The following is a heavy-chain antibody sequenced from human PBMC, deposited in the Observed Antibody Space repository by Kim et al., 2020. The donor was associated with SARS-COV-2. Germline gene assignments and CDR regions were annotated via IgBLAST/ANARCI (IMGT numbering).Heavy chain of an antibody. CDR3: VRSRGGY. J-gene: IGHJ4*02. V-gene: IGHV3-7*03. D-gene: IGHD3-10*01. Sequence: EASEKYYVESINGRLTISRDNDKNSVYLQMNSLRAEDTAVYYCVRSRGGYWGQGPLVTVSS. CDR2: EASEK.